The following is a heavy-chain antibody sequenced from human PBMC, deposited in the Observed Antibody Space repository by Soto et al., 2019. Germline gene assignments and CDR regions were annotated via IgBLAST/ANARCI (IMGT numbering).Heavy chain of an antibody. V-gene: IGHV3-48*01. Sequence: AASLRLSFAASGFTFRNYGMNWVRQAPGKGLEWVSYIGLGSSTKYYADSVEGRFTISRDNAKNSLYLQMNSLRAEDTAVYYCARDQLYYNDISGRPLNAFDVWGQGT. CDR3: ARDQLYYNDISGRPLNAFDV. J-gene: IGHJ3*01. CDR1: GFTFRNYG. D-gene: IGHD3-22*01. CDR2: IGLGSSTK.